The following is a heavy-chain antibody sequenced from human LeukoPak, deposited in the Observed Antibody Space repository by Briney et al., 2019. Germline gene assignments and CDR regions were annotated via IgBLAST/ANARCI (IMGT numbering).Heavy chain of an antibody. CDR3: AEFGITMIGGV. Sequence: GGSLRLSCAASGFTFSSYEMNWVRQAPGKGLEWVSYISTSGSTIHYADSVRGLFTISRNNAKNSMYLRVNRLRAEDTAVYYCAEFGITMIGGVWGQGTTVPIS. V-gene: IGHV3-48*03. D-gene: IGHD3-10*02. CDR2: ISTSGSTI. CDR1: GFTFSSYE. J-gene: IGHJ6*01.